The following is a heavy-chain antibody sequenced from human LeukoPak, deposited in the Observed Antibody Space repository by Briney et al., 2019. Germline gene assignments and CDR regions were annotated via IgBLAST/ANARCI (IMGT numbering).Heavy chain of an antibody. CDR3: TATYYYSSGTYYMRSSDN. CDR1: GFSFSDSA. V-gene: IGHV3-73*01. CDR2: IRSKANSYAT. J-gene: IGHJ4*02. Sequence: GGSLRLSCAASGFSFSDSAMHWVRQASGKGLEWVGRIRSKANSYATAYAASVKGRFTISRDDSKNTAYLQMNSLKTEDTAVYYCTATYYYSSGTYYMRSSDNWGQGTLVTVSS. D-gene: IGHD3-10*01.